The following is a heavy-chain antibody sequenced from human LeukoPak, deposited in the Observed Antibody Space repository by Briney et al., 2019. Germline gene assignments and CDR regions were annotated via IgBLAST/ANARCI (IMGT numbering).Heavy chain of an antibody. J-gene: IGHJ4*02. Sequence: GGSLRLSCAASGFTFSSYAMHWVRQAPGKGLEWVAVISYDGSNKYYADSVKGRFTISRDNSKNTLYLQMNSLRAEDTAVYYCAKDQMVRGVPFDYWGQGTLVTVSS. V-gene: IGHV3-30*04. CDR1: GFTFSSYA. D-gene: IGHD3-10*01. CDR2: ISYDGSNK. CDR3: AKDQMVRGVPFDY.